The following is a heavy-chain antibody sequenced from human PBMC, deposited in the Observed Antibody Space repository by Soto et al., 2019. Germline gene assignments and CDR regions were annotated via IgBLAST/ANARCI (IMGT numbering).Heavy chain of an antibody. Sequence: ASVKVSCKASGYTFTNFGISWVRQAPGQGLEWMGWISAYNGNTNYAQKFQGRVTMTTDTSTSTAYMEVRSLRFDDTAVYYCAGGGVRGVITRTRDYYGMDVWGQGTTVTVSS. D-gene: IGHD3-10*01. CDR3: AGGGVRGVITRTRDYYGMDV. V-gene: IGHV1-18*01. J-gene: IGHJ6*02. CDR1: GYTFTNFG. CDR2: ISAYNGNT.